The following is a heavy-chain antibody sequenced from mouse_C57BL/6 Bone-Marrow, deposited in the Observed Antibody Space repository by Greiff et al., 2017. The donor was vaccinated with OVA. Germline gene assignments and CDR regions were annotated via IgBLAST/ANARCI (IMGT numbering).Heavy chain of an antibody. CDR1: GFTFSSYA. Sequence: EVKLVESGGGLVKPGGSLKLSCAASGFTFSSYAMSWVRQTPETRLEWVATISDGGSYTYYPDNVKGRFTISRDNAKNNLYLQMSHLKSEDTAMYYCASSTFDYWGQGTTLTVSS. CDR3: ASSTFDY. J-gene: IGHJ2*01. V-gene: IGHV5-4*03. CDR2: ISDGGSYT.